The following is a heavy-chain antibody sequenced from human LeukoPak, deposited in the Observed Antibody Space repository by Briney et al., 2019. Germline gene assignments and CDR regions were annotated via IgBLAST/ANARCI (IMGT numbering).Heavy chain of an antibody. CDR1: GGSISSYY. D-gene: IGHD3-3*01. CDR2: IYYSGST. Sequence: PSETLSLTCTVSGGSISSYYWSWIRQPPGKGLEWIGYIYYSGSTNYNPSLKSRVTISVDTSKNQFSLKLSSVTAADTAVYYCARSPGFLRWYFDLWGRGTLVTVSS. V-gene: IGHV4-59*08. CDR3: ARSPGFLRWYFDL. J-gene: IGHJ2*01.